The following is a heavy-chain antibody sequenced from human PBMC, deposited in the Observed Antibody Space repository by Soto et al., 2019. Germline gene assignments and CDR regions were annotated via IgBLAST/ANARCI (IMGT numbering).Heavy chain of an antibody. V-gene: IGHV4-59*08. D-gene: IGHD3-22*01. CDR3: ARLGGYYQAFNI. Sequence: SETLSLTCTVSGGYISSYYWSWIRQPPGLGLEWVGYIYYTGTTTYNPSLRSRVAISLDASKSQFSLNLRSVTAADTAVYYCARLGGYYQAFNIWGPGALVTVSS. CDR2: IYYTGTT. J-gene: IGHJ4*01. CDR1: GGYISSYY.